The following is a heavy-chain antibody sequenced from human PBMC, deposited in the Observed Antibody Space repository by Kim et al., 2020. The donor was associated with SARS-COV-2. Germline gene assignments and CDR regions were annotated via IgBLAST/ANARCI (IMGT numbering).Heavy chain of an antibody. J-gene: IGHJ6*02. CDR2: IYPGDSDT. Sequence: GESLKISCKGSGYSFTSYWIGWVRQMPGKGLEWMGIIYPGDSDTRYSPSFQGQVTISADKSISTAYLQWSSLKASDTAMYYCARHGTTRRGVYYYGMDVWGQGTTVTVSS. CDR1: GYSFTSYW. D-gene: IGHD1-7*01. V-gene: IGHV5-51*01. CDR3: ARHGTTRRGVYYYGMDV.